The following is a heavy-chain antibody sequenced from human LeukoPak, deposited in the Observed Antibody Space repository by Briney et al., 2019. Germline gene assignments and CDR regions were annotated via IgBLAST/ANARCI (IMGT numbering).Heavy chain of an antibody. CDR2: IYYSGTT. J-gene: IGHJ6*03. CDR3: ARGFTMIRGIMRYMDV. D-gene: IGHD3-10*01. Sequence: PSETLSLTCTVSGDSISSSSYYWGWIRQPPGKGLEWIGSIYYSGTTNYNPSLKSRVTISVDTSKNQFSLKLTSVTAADTAVYYCARGFTMIRGIMRYMDVWGKGTTVTISS. CDR1: GDSISSSSYY. V-gene: IGHV4-39*07.